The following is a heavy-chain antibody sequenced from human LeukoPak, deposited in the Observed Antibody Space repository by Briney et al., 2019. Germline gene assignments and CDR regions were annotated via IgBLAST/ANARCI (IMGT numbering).Heavy chain of an antibody. Sequence: ASVKVSCKASGGTFSSYAISWVRQAPGQGLEWMGGIIPIFGTANYAQKFQGRVTITADKSTSTAYMELSSLRSEDTAVYYCARGKQIRRLFFDYWGQGTLVTVSS. CDR2: IIPIFGTA. CDR3: ARGKQIRRLFFDY. CDR1: GGTFSSYA. J-gene: IGHJ4*02. V-gene: IGHV1-69*06. D-gene: IGHD1/OR15-1a*01.